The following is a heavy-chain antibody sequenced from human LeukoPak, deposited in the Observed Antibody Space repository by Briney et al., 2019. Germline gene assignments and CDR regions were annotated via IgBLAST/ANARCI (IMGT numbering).Heavy chain of an antibody. CDR1: GYTFTDYY. J-gene: IGHJ4*02. Sequence: ATVKISCKVSGYTFTDYYMHWVQQAPGKGLEWMGLADPEDGETIYAEKFQGRVTITADTSTDTAYMELSSLRSEDTAVYYCATVPRDEEGYCGSTSCYTWGQGTLVTVSS. D-gene: IGHD2-2*02. CDR3: ATVPRDEEGYCGSTSCYT. V-gene: IGHV1-69-2*01. CDR2: ADPEDGET.